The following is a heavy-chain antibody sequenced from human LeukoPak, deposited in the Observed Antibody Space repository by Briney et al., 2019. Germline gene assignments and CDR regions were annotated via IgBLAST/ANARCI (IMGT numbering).Heavy chain of an antibody. J-gene: IGHJ4*02. CDR2: INPSGGST. CDR1: GYTFTSYY. Sequence: ASVKVSCKASGYTFTSYYMHWVRQAPGQGLEWMGIINPSGGSTSYAQKFQGRVTMTRDTSTSTVYMELSSLRSEDTAVYYCATDRYSSFDSFVFDYWGQGTLVTVSS. V-gene: IGHV1-46*01. CDR3: ATDRYSSFDSFVFDY. D-gene: IGHD6-13*01.